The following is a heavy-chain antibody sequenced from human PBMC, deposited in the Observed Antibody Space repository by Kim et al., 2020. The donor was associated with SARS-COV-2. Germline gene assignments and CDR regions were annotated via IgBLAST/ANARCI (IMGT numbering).Heavy chain of an antibody. CDR3: ARRGSCLGGGCYTGRWLDP. J-gene: IGHJ5*02. D-gene: IGHD2-15*01. V-gene: IGHV4-34*01. Sequence: SETLSLTCAVFGGSFSDYYWSWLRQSPGKGLEWIGEINHSGSTNYNPSLKSRVTVSVDASNNHFSLKLTSVTAADTAVYYCARRGSCLGGGCYTGRWLDPWGQGTLVTVSS. CDR1: GGSFSDYY. CDR2: INHSGST.